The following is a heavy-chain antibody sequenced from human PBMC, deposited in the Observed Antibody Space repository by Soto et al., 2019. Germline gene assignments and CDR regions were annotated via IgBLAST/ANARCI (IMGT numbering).Heavy chain of an antibody. J-gene: IGHJ4*02. CDR2: ISGSGGST. D-gene: IGHD1-7*01. V-gene: IGHV3-23*01. Sequence: GGSLRLSCAASGLSFSSYAMSWVLQAPGNGLEWVSAISGSGGSTYYADSVKGRFTISRDNSKNTLYLQMNSLRAEDTAVYYCEKFGGAWKYAPFDYWGQGTLVTVSS. CDR1: GLSFSSYA. CDR3: EKFGGAWKYAPFDY.